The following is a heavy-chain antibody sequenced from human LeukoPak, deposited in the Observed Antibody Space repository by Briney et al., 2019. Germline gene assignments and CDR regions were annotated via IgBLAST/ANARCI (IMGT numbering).Heavy chain of an antibody. CDR2: IYPGDSDT. Sequence: GESLKISCKASGYSFTNYWIGWVRQMPRKGLEWMAIIYPGDSDTRYSPSFQGQVTISADKSITTAYLQWSSLKASDTAMYYCARHYFDYRSGWTTYFDYWGQGTQVTVSS. CDR1: GYSFTNYW. V-gene: IGHV5-51*01. J-gene: IGHJ4*02. CDR3: ARHYFDYRSGWTTYFDY. D-gene: IGHD6-19*01.